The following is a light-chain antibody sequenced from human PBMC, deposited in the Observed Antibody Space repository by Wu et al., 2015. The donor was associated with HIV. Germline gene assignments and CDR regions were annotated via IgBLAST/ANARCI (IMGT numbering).Light chain of an antibody. CDR3: QQYFSTPHLT. V-gene: IGKV1-NL1*01. Sequence: DIQMTQPPSSLSASVGDRVTITCRTSQGISNSLAWYQQKPGKAPRLLLYDSSGLESGVPSRFSGSGSGTDYTLTISSLQPEDFATYFCQQYFSTPHLTFGGGTKVEIK. J-gene: IGKJ4*01. CDR2: DSS. CDR1: QGISNS.